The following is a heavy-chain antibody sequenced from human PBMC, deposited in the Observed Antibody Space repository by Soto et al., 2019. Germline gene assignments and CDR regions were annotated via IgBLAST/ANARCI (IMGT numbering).Heavy chain of an antibody. D-gene: IGHD4-17*01. Sequence: SEKLSLTCTVSGGSISSGNYYWSWIRQPPGKGLEWIGFISYSGTTHYSASLRSRVSISVDTSKNQFSLDLSSVTAADTAVYYCATMGTPVTGLYYFDYWGQGTPVTVS. CDR3: ATMGTPVTGLYYFDY. V-gene: IGHV4-30-4*01. CDR1: GGSISSGNYY. CDR2: ISYSGTT. J-gene: IGHJ4*02.